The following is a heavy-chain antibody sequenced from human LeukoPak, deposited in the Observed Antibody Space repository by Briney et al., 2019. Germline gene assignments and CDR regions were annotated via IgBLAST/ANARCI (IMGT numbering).Heavy chain of an antibody. CDR1: GGSVSSGSYY. CDR3: ARVHTAMSRVDY. CDR2: IYYSGST. D-gene: IGHD5-18*01. Sequence: PSETLSLTCTVSGGSVSSGSYYWSWIRQPPGKGLEWIGYIYYSGSTNYNPSLKSRVTISVDTSKNQFSLKLSSVTAADTAVYYCARVHTAMSRVDYWGQGTLVTVSS. V-gene: IGHV4-61*01. J-gene: IGHJ4*02.